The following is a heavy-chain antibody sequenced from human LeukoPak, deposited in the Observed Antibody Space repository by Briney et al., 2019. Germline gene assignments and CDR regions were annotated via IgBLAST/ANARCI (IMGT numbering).Heavy chain of an antibody. CDR1: GFIFNYYT. D-gene: IGHD1-26*01. Sequence: GGSLRLSCAASGFIFNYYTMNWVRQAPGKGPEWIASIDSSGSYIHYAASVKGRFTISRDNARDSVYLQMNNLRADDTAVYYCVRDIHSSRFDYWGHRTLVTVSS. V-gene: IGHV3-21*01. CDR2: IDSSGSYI. J-gene: IGHJ4*01. CDR3: VRDIHSSRFDY.